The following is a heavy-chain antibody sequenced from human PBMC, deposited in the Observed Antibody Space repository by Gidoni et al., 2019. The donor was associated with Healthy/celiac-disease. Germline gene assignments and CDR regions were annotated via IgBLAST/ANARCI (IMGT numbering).Heavy chain of an antibody. CDR1: GDTFTSYY. J-gene: IGHJ3*02. V-gene: IGHV1-46*03. CDR3: ARVGRGYDLAAFDI. D-gene: IGHD5-12*01. Sequence: QVQLVQSGAEVKKPGATGKVAGKAYGDTFTSYYLHWVRQAPGQGLKWMGIINPSGGSTSYAQKFQGRVTMTRDTSTSTVYMELSSLRSEDPAVYYCARVGRGYDLAAFDIWGQGTMVTVSS. CDR2: INPSGGST.